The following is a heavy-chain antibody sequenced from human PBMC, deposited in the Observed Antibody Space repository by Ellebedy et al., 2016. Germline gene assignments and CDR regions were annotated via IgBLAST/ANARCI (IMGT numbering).Heavy chain of an antibody. J-gene: IGHJ4*02. CDR2: IYPGDSDT. CDR3: ARGSYLTGDPGYYFDY. D-gene: IGHD7-27*01. Sequence: GESLKISCKGSGYSFTSYWIGWVRQMPGKGLEWMGIIYPGDSDTRYSPSFQGQVTISADKSISTAYLQWSSLKASDTAMYYCARGSYLTGDPGYYFDYWGQGTLVTVSS. CDR1: GYSFTSYW. V-gene: IGHV5-51*01.